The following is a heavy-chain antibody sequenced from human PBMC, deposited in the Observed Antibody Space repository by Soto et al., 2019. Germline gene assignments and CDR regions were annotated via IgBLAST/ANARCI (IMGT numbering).Heavy chain of an antibody. CDR2: MNPDSGNT. D-gene: IGHD6-19*01. J-gene: IGHJ1*01. V-gene: IGHV1-8*01. CDR3: ACSGSGWFLY. Sequence: QVQLVQSGAAVTKPGASVKVSCKASGYTFTSYDINCVRQVTGQGLEWMGWMNPDSGNTGYAQKFQRRVTMTRNTYIRTAYIELGSLRSEDTAVYYFACSGSGWFLYWGQVPLVNVSS. CDR1: GYTFTSYD.